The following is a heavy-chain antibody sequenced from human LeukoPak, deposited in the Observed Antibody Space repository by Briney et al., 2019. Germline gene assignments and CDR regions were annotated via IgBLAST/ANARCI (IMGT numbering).Heavy chain of an antibody. J-gene: IGHJ4*02. CDR1: GFTFSNYA. V-gene: IGHV3-23*01. D-gene: IGHD6-13*01. CDR3: ARAYSSSWYDY. Sequence: GGSLRLSCAASGFTFSNYAMSWVRQAPGKGLEWVSTITSGDSTYYADSVKGRFTISRDNSKNALYLQMNSLRAEDTAVYHCARAYSSSWYDYWGQGTLVTVSS. CDR2: ITSGDST.